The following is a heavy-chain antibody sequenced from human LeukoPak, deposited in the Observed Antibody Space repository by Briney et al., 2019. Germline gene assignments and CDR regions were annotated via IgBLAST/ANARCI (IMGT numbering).Heavy chain of an antibody. Sequence: SETLSLTCSVSGATISSYYWGWICQPPGKGLEWSGSIYYSGSTYYNPSLKSRVPISVDTSKNQFSLKLSSLTAADTAVYYCARCLTFGYGIRQFHYYYYMDVWGKGTTVTISS. CDR3: ARCLTFGYGIRQFHYYYYMDV. D-gene: IGHD3-10*01. CDR1: GATISSYY. J-gene: IGHJ6*03. CDR2: IYYSGST. V-gene: IGHV4-39*01.